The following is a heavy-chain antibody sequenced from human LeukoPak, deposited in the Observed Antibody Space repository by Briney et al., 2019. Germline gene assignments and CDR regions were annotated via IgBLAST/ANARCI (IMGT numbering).Heavy chain of an antibody. CDR3: ARVYYSRSYDYWYFDL. V-gene: IGHV4-39*07. D-gene: IGHD6-13*01. J-gene: IGHJ2*01. CDR1: GGSISSSSYY. Sequence: SETLSLTCTVSGGSISSSSYYWGWIRQPPGKGLEWIGSIYYSGSTFYNPSLKSRVTISVDTSKNQFSLKLSSVTAADTAVYYCARVYYSRSYDYWYFDLWGRGTLVTVSS. CDR2: IYYSGST.